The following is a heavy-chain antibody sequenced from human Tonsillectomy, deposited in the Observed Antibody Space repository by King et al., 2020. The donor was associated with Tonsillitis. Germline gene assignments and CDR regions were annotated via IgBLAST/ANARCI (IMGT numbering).Heavy chain of an antibody. CDR1: GFTFSRYS. CDR2: ISSSSSTI. V-gene: IGHV3-48*02. J-gene: IGHJ3*02. D-gene: IGHD3-22*01. Sequence: VQLVESGGGLVQPGGSLRISCAASGFTFSRYSMNWVRKAPGKGLEWVSYISSSSSTIYYADSVKGRFTISRDNAKNSLYLQMNSLRDEDTAVYYCARGPRWDYYDSRALEDAFDIWGQGTMVTVSS. CDR3: ARGPRWDYYDSRALEDAFDI.